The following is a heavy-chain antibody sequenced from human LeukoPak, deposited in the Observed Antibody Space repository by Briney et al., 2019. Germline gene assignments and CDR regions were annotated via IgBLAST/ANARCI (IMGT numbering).Heavy chain of an antibody. CDR1: GFTFGNHW. J-gene: IGHJ5*02. CDR3: IGVAAPIWFDP. D-gene: IGHD2-15*01. CDR2: INSDGSIT. V-gene: IGHV3-74*01. Sequence: GGSLRLSCATSGFTFGNHWMHWVRQAPGKGPVWVSRINSDGSITGYADSVKGRFTISRDNSKNTLYLQMNSLRVDDTAVYYCIGVAAPIWFDPWGQGTLVTVSS.